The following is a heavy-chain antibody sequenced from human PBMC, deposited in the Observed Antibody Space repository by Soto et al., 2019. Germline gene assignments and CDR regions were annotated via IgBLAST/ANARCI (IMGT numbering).Heavy chain of an antibody. Sequence: QVQLVESGGGVVQPGRSLRLSCAASGFTFSSYGMHWVRQAPGKGLEWVAVIWYDGSNKYYADSVKGRFTIARDKSKNXXYLQMNSLRAEARAVYYCARERRGRFIIKGGWFDPWGQGTLVTVSS. J-gene: IGHJ5*02. V-gene: IGHV3-33*01. D-gene: IGHD2-15*01. CDR1: GFTFSSYG. CDR2: IWYDGSNK. CDR3: ARERRGRFIIKGGWFDP.